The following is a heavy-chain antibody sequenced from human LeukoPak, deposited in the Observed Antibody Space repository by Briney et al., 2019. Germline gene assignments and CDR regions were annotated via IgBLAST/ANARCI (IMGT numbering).Heavy chain of an antibody. CDR1: GYTFTSYG. CDR2: ISAYNGNT. D-gene: IGHD1-26*01. V-gene: IGHV1-18*01. CDR3: ARGARIVGATWSKDY. Sequence: ASVKVSCKASGYTFTSYGISWVRQAPGQGLEWMGWISAYNGNTNYAQKLQGRVTMTTDTSTSTAYMELRSLRSDDTAVYYCARGARIVGATWSKDYWGQGTLVTVSS. J-gene: IGHJ4*02.